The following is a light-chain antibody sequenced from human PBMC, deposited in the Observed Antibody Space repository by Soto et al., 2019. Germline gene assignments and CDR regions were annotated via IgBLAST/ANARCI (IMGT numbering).Light chain of an antibody. J-gene: IGLJ1*01. CDR1: SSDVGGYNY. CDR2: DVS. V-gene: IGLV2-14*01. Sequence: QSALTQPASVSGSPGQSITISCTGTSSDVGGYNYVSWYQQHPGKAPKLMIYDVSNRPSGVSNRFSDSKSGNTASLTISGLQAEDDADYYCSSYTGSTTHYVFGTGTKLTVL. CDR3: SSYTGSTTHYV.